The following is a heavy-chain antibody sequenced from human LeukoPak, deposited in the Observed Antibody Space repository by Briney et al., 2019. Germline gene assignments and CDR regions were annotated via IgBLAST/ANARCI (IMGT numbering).Heavy chain of an antibody. Sequence: SVKVSCKASGGTFSSYAISWVRQAPGQGLEWMGGIIPIFGTANYAQKFQGRVTITADESTSTAYMELSSLRSEDTAVYYCARWLSAVFGVVDNWFDPWGQGTLVTVSS. J-gene: IGHJ5*02. CDR2: IIPIFGTA. CDR1: GGTFSSYA. D-gene: IGHD3-3*01. V-gene: IGHV1-69*13. CDR3: ARWLSAVFGVVDNWFDP.